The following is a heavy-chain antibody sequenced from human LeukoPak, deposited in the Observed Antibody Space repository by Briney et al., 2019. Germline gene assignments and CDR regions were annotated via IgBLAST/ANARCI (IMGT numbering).Heavy chain of an antibody. CDR1: GGSLSGFY. Sequence: SETLSLTCAVYGGSLSGFYWSWIRQSPGKGLEWIGEINQSGSTNYNPSLKSRVTISVDTSKNQFSLKLSSVTAADTAVYYCARVPLTITTDIVVVVAAQGGYFDYWGQGTLVTVSS. V-gene: IGHV4-34*01. CDR2: INQSGST. CDR3: ARVPLTITTDIVVVVAAQGGYFDY. J-gene: IGHJ4*02. D-gene: IGHD2-15*01.